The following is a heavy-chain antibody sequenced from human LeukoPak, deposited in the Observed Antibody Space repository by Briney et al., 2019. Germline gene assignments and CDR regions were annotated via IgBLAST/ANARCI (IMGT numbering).Heavy chain of an antibody. V-gene: IGHV1-8*01. D-gene: IGHD3-10*01. CDR1: GYTFTSYD. Sequence: ASVKVSCKASGYTFTSYDINWVRQAPGQGLEWMGWMNPNSGNTGYAQKFQGRVTMTRNTSISTAYMELSSVRSEDTAVYYCARGSRITMVRGVIGPGLYNWFDPWGQGTLVTVSS. CDR2: MNPNSGNT. J-gene: IGHJ5*01. CDR3: ARGSRITMVRGVIGPGLYNWFDP.